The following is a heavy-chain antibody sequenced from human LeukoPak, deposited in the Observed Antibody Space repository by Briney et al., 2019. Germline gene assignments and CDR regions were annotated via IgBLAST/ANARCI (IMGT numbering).Heavy chain of an antibody. CDR3: ARGGTDFDY. CDR1: GGSISSYY. J-gene: IGHJ4*02. D-gene: IGHD2-15*01. CDR2: IYYSGST. V-gene: IGHV4-59*08. Sequence: SETLSLTCTVSGGSISSYYWSWIRQAPGKGLEWNGHIYYSGSTNYNPSLASRVTISVDTSKNQFSLKLSSVTATDTALYYCARGGTDFDYWGQGTLVTVSS.